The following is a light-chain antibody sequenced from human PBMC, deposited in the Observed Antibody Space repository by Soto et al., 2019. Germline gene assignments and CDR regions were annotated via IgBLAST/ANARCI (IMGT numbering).Light chain of an antibody. Sequence: DIQVTQPPSTLSASLGDGITITCRASQSISSWLAWYQQKPGKAPKLLIYKASSLESGVPSRFSGSGSGTEFTLTISSLQPDDFATYYCQQYNSYTFGQGTKVDI. V-gene: IGKV1-5*03. CDR3: QQYNSYT. J-gene: IGKJ1*01. CDR1: QSISSW. CDR2: KAS.